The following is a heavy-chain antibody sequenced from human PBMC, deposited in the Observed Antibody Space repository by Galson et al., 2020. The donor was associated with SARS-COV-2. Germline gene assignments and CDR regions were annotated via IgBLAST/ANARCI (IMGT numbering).Heavy chain of an antibody. V-gene: IGHV3-30*01. J-gene: IGHJ4*02. D-gene: IGHD5-18*01. CDR1: GFTFSSYA. CDR2: ISYDGSNK. Sequence: GGSLRLSCAASGFTFSSYAMHWVRQAPGKGLEWVAVISYDGSNKYYADSVKGRFTISRDTSKSTLYLQMNSLRAEDTAVYYCARSGSGYNYVDYWGQGTQVIVSS. CDR3: ARSGSGYNYVDY.